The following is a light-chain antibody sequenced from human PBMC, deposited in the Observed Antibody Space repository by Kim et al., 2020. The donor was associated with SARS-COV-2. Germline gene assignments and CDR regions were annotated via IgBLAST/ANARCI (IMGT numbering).Light chain of an antibody. CDR3: QLYDTSPPTWT. Sequence: GERAPLPCRASQSVTNNYLAWFQQKPGQAPRLFIYGASSRAAGIPDRFSGSASGTDFTLTVSRLEPEDFAVYYCQLYDTSPPTWTFGQGTKVEIK. J-gene: IGKJ1*01. CDR2: GAS. V-gene: IGKV3-20*01. CDR1: QSVTNNY.